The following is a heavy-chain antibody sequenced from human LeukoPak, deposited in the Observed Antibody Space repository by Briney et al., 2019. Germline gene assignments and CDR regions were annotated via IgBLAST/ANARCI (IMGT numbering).Heavy chain of an antibody. V-gene: IGHV3-30*18. J-gene: IGHJ2*01. CDR3: AKVGPRFGRHWYFDL. CDR1: GFAFISYG. Sequence: PGGGLRLSCVASGFAFISYGMHWVRQAPGKGLEWVALISYDGDSEEYADSGKGRFTISRHNSKTTVYLQMCSLRPEDTAVYYCAKVGPRFGRHWYFDLWGRGTLVTVSS. CDR2: ISYDGDSE. D-gene: IGHD3-10*01.